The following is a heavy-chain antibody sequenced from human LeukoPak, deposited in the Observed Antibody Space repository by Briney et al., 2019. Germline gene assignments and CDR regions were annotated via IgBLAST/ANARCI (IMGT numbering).Heavy chain of an antibody. Sequence: GGSLRLSCAASGFTFSSYWMSWVRQAPGKGLEWVANIKQDGSEKYYVDSVKGRFTISRDNAKNSLYLQMNSLRAEDTAVYYCARDLIGVVVVPAAMGAHLDYYYYGMDVWGKGTTVTVSS. J-gene: IGHJ6*04. V-gene: IGHV3-7*01. CDR3: ARDLIGVVVVPAAMGAHLDYYYYGMDV. D-gene: IGHD2-2*01. CDR2: IKQDGSEK. CDR1: GFTFSSYW.